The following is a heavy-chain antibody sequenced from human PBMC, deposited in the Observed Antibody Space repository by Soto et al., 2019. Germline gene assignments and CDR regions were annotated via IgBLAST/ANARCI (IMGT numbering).Heavy chain of an antibody. CDR3: ARDPYYYDSSGSPGY. Sequence: ASVKVSCKASGGTFSSYAISWVRQAPGQGLEWMGGIIPIFGTANYAQKFQGRVTITADESTSTAYMEPSSLRSEDTAVYYCARDPYYYDSSGSPGYWGQGTLVTVSS. CDR2: IIPIFGTA. CDR1: GGTFSSYA. J-gene: IGHJ4*02. V-gene: IGHV1-69*13. D-gene: IGHD3-22*01.